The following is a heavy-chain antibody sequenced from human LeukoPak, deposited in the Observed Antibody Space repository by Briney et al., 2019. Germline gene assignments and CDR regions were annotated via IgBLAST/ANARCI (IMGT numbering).Heavy chain of an antibody. J-gene: IGHJ6*03. Sequence: VASVKVSCKASGYTFTGYYMHWVRQAPGQGLEWMGIINPSGGSTSYAQKFQGRVTMTRDMSTSTVYMELSSLRSEDTAVYYCARDVKQLVPYYYYMDVWGKGTTVTVSS. V-gene: IGHV1-46*01. CDR3: ARDVKQLVPYYYYMDV. D-gene: IGHD6-6*01. CDR1: GYTFTGYY. CDR2: INPSGGST.